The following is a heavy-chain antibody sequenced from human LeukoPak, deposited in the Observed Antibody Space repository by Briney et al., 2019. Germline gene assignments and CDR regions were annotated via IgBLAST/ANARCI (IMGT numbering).Heavy chain of an antibody. V-gene: IGHV4-61*08. CDR3: ARVVAGLYYFDY. J-gene: IGHJ4*02. Sequence: SETLSLTCTVSGGSVSSGDYYWSWIRQPPGKGLEWIGHIYYSGSTNYNPSLKSRVSISVDTYKNQFSLKLSSMTAADTAVYYCARVVAGLYYFDYWGQGTLVTVSS. CDR1: GGSVSSGDYY. D-gene: IGHD6-19*01. CDR2: IYYSGST.